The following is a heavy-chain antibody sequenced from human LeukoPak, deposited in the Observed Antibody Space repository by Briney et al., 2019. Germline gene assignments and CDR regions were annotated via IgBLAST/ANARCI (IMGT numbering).Heavy chain of an antibody. CDR3: ARALSYSSPLDY. Sequence: ASVKVSCKASGYVFTGYYIHWVRQAPGQGLEWMGWINPNSGGTNYEQKFQGRVTMTRDTSITTVYMELDRLTNDDTAVYYCARALSYSSPLDYWGRETLVTVSS. CDR1: GYVFTGYY. D-gene: IGHD6-19*01. J-gene: IGHJ4*02. CDR2: INPNSGGT. V-gene: IGHV1-2*02.